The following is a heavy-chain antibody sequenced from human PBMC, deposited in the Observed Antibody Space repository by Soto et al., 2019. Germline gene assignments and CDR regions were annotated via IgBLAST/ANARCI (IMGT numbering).Heavy chain of an antibody. J-gene: IGHJ6*02. CDR2: TYYRSKWYN. CDR1: GDSVSSNSAA. V-gene: IGHV6-1*01. D-gene: IGHD6-19*01. Sequence: PSQTLSLTCVISGDSVSSNSAAWNWIRQSPSRGLEWLGRTYYRSKWYNDYAVSVKSRITINPDTSKNQFSLQLNSVTPEDTAVYYCAREKGSGWYLYYYGMDVWGQGTKVTVSS. CDR3: AREKGSGWYLYYYGMDV.